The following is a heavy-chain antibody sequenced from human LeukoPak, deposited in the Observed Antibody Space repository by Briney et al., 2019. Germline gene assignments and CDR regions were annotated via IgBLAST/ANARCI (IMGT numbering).Heavy chain of an antibody. V-gene: IGHV3-9*01. CDR2: ISWNSGSI. D-gene: IGHD6-19*01. CDR1: GFTFDDYA. CDR3: AKDIRPGIAVAGRRSGYYGMDV. Sequence: GGSLRLSCAASGFTFDDYAMHWVRQAPGKGLEWVSGISWNSGSIGYADSVKGRFTISRDNAKNSLYLQMNSLRAEDTALYYCAKDIRPGIAVAGRRSGYYGMDVWGQGTTVTVS. J-gene: IGHJ6*02.